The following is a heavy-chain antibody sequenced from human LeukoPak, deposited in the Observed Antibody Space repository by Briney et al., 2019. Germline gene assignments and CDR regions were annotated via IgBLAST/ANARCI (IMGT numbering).Heavy chain of an antibody. Sequence: GGSLRLSCAASGFTFSSYSMNWVRQAPGKELEWVSSISSSSSYIYYADSVKGRFTISRDNAKNSLYLQMNSLRAEDTAVYYCARDGADCSSTSCYVDYWGQGTLVTVSS. J-gene: IGHJ4*02. CDR3: ARDGADCSSTSCYVDY. CDR1: GFTFSSYS. CDR2: ISSSSSYI. D-gene: IGHD2-2*01. V-gene: IGHV3-21*01.